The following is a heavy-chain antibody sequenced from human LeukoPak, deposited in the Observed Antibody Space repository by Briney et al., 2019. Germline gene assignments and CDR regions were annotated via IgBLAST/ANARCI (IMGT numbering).Heavy chain of an antibody. J-gene: IGHJ5*02. CDR2: IYYTGDT. Sequence: TETLSLTCTVSGGSVSSGNHYWSWIRQPPGRGLEWIVYIYYTGDTTYNPSLKSRVTISIDTSKNQFSLKVTSVTATDTAIYYCARGKTWFAPWGQGTLVTISS. CDR1: GGSVSSGNHY. CDR3: ARGKTWFAP. V-gene: IGHV4-61*01. D-gene: IGHD4-23*01.